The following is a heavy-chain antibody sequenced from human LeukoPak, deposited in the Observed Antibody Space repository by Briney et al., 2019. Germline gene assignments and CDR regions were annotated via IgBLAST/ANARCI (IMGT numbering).Heavy chain of an antibody. Sequence: GGSLRLSCAASGFIFSTYNMNWVRQAPGKGLEWVSSISSSSNYIYYADSVKGRFTISRDNAKNSLYLQMNSLRAEDTDVYYCARDVGASAPDAFDIWGQGTMVTVSS. D-gene: IGHD1-26*01. CDR2: ISSSSNYI. J-gene: IGHJ3*02. V-gene: IGHV3-21*01. CDR3: ARDVGASAPDAFDI. CDR1: GFIFSTYN.